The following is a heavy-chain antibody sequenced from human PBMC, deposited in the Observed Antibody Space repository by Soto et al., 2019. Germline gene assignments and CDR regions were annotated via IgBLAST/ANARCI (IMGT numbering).Heavy chain of an antibody. V-gene: IGHV3-30*18. CDR2: ISYDGSNK. J-gene: IGHJ4*02. Sequence: QVQLVESGGGVVQPGRSLRLSCAASGFTFSSYGMHWVRQAPGKGLEWVAVISYDGSNKYYADSVKGRFTISRDNSKNTLYLQMNSLRAEDTAVYYCAKEAVAGTFLDYWGQGTLVTVSS. CDR3: AKEAVAGTFLDY. CDR1: GFTFSSYG. D-gene: IGHD6-19*01.